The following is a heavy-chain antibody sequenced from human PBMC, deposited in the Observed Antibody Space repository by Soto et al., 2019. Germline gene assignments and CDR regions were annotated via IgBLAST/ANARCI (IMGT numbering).Heavy chain of an antibody. CDR1: GFSFNSFF. J-gene: IGHJ5*02. D-gene: IGHD3-22*01. Sequence: GGSLRLSCEASGFSFNSFFVHWVRQGPGKGLEWVSRISNDGTAASYADSVQGRFTVSRDNSKTTVYLQMNRLRPEDTAVYFCVRDQDSRVYSFFNLWGQGTQVTVSS. CDR2: ISNDGTAA. CDR3: VRDQDSRVYSFFNL. V-gene: IGHV3-74*01.